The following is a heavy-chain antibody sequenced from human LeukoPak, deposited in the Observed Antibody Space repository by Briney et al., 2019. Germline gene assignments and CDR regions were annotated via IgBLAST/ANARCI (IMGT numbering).Heavy chain of an antibody. CDR1: GFTFDDYA. Sequence: PGGSLRLSCAASGFTFDDYAMHWVRQAPGKGLEWVSVISWNSGSIGYADSVKGRFTISRDNAKNSLYLQMNSLRAEDTALYYCAKDSDYYDRLDYWGQGTLVTVSS. V-gene: IGHV3-9*01. CDR3: AKDSDYYDRLDY. D-gene: IGHD3-22*01. J-gene: IGHJ4*02. CDR2: ISWNSGSI.